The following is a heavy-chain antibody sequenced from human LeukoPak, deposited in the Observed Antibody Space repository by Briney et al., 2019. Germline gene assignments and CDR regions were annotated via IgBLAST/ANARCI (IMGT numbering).Heavy chain of an antibody. V-gene: IGHV4-39*01. CDR1: GGSISSSSYY. D-gene: IGHD3-3*01. CDR3: ARHKGGPYDFWSGRYNWFDP. Sequence: SETLPLTCTVSGGSISSSSYYWGWIRQPPGKGLEWIGSIYYSGSTYYNPSLKSRVTISVDTSKNQFSLKLSSVTAADTAVYYCARHKGGPYDFWSGRYNWFDPWGQGTLVTVSS. J-gene: IGHJ5*02. CDR2: IYYSGST.